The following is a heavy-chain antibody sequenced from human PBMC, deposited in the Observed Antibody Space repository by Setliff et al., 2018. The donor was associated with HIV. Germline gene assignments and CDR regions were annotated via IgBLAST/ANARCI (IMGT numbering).Heavy chain of an antibody. D-gene: IGHD2-15*01. J-gene: IGHJ6*03. CDR3: ALTGHRLLRGYMDV. Sequence: SETLSLTCIVSGGSISNFYCSWSWIRQPPGKGLEWIGRLYVSGDTNYNPSLKSRVTMSLDTSKKHFSLNLKSVTAADTAVYYCALTGHRLLRGYMDVWGKGTTVTVSS. V-gene: IGHV4-4*07. CDR1: GGSISNFY. CDR2: LYVSGDT.